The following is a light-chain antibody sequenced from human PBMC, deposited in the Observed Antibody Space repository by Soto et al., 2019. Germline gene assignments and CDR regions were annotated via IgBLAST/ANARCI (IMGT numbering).Light chain of an antibody. CDR2: GAS. CDR1: QSVSSN. V-gene: IGKV3-15*01. Sequence: EIVMTHTPATLSVSPGERATPSRRASQSVSSNLAWYQQKPGQAPRLLIYGASTRATGIPARFSGSGSGTEFTLTISRLEPEDFAVYYCQQYGSSPRTFGQGTKVDIK. J-gene: IGKJ1*01. CDR3: QQYGSSPRT.